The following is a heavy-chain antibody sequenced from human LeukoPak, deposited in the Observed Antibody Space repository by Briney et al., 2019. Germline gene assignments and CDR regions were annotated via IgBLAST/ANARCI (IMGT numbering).Heavy chain of an antibody. Sequence: SVKVSCKASGGTFSSYAISWVRQAPVQGLEWMGRIIPIFGTANYAQKFQGRVTITTDESTSTAYMELSSLRSEDTAVYYCARDVLRDGYNFYYFDYWGQGTLVTVSS. D-gene: IGHD5-24*01. CDR1: GGTFSSYA. CDR3: ARDVLRDGYNFYYFDY. CDR2: IIPIFGTA. V-gene: IGHV1-69*05. J-gene: IGHJ4*02.